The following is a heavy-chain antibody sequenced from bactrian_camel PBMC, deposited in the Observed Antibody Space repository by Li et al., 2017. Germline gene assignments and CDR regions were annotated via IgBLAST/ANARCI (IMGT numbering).Heavy chain of an antibody. Sequence: HVQLVESGGGSVEAGGSLRLSCAASGLPASGNCVAWFRQAPGKEREGVAAVYTGDGNTFVADSVKGRFTIARDNNKETVYLQMNSLKPEDMAVYYCVRDVDSTDGIPGFGYWGQGTQVTVS. CDR3: VRDVDSTDGIPGFGY. CDR2: VYTGDGNT. J-gene: IGHJ6*01. V-gene: IGHV3S1*01. CDR1: GLPASGNC.